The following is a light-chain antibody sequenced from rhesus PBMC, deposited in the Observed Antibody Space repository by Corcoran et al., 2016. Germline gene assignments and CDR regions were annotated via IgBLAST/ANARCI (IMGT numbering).Light chain of an antibody. J-gene: IGKJ2*01. CDR1: QSFSSS. CDR2: NVS. CDR3: QQYYSDPYS. V-gene: IGKV1-46*01. Sequence: DIQMTQSPSSLSASVGDTVTITCRASQSFSSSLAWYQQKPGKAPKLLIYNVSSLQSGVPSRFSGTKSGTDFTLTIRSLQPEDFASYYCQQYYSDPYSFGQGTKVEIK.